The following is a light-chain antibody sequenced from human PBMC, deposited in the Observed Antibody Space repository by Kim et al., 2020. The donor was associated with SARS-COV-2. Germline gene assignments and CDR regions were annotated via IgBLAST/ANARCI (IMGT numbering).Light chain of an antibody. CDR3: QVWDSSSDHPWV. CDR1: NIGSKR. V-gene: IGLV3-21*04. J-gene: IGLJ3*02. Sequence: SYELTQPPSVSVAPGKTARITCGGNNIGSKRVHWYQQKPGQAPVLVSYYDSDRPPGIPERFSGSNAGNTATLTISRVEAGDEADYYCQVWDSSSDHPWVFGGGTQLTVL. CDR2: YDS.